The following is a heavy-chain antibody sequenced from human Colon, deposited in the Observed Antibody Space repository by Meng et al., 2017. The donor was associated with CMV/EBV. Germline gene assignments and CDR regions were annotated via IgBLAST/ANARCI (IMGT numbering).Heavy chain of an antibody. CDR3: VMLPPGF. CDR2: VHSSGSME. J-gene: IGHJ4*02. D-gene: IGHD3-10*01. CDR1: GSTPSTFW. V-gene: IGHV3-74*03. Sequence: EVERVESGGDLVQPGGSLSLSCAGSGSTPSTFWLDWVRQVPGKGPVWVSRVHSSGSMETYEDSVKGRFTASRDNTKNTFYLQMNSLRDEDTAVYYCVMLPPGFWGQGTLVTVSS.